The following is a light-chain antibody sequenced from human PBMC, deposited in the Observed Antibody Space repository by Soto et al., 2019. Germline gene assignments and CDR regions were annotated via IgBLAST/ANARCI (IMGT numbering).Light chain of an antibody. J-gene: IGKJ5*01. CDR3: KQLSNLPLIT. V-gene: IGKV3-11*01. CDR2: GAS. CDR1: QSVRSK. Sequence: EVVMNQSPSTLSVSPRERATLSCRASQSVRSKLAWYQQKPGQAPRLLIYGASTRATGIPARFSGSGSGTDFTLTISSLVPADFAVYYCKQLSNLPLITFGQGALLAIK.